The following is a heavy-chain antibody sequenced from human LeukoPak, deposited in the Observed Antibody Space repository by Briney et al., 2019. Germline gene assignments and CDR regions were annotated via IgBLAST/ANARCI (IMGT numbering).Heavy chain of an antibody. CDR2: LYSGGSI. V-gene: IGHV3-53*01. CDR3: ARRAYCGGDCTKAYYSYYSMDV. Sequence: PGGSLRLSCAASGFTVSLNFMTWVRQAPGKGLEWVSVLYSGGSIYYADSVKGRFTISRDNSKNTLYLQMNSLRAEDTAMYYCARRAYCGGDCTKAYYSYYSMDVWGQGTTVTVSS. CDR1: GFTVSLNF. J-gene: IGHJ6*02. D-gene: IGHD2-21*02.